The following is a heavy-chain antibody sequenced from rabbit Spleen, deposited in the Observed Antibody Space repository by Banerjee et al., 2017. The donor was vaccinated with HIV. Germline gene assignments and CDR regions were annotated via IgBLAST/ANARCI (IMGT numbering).Heavy chain of an antibody. Sequence: QEQLEESGGDLVKPEGSLTLTCKASGFSFSSGWMCWVRQAPGKGLEWIACIDTGSRDFTYYASWAKGRFTISKTSSTTVTLQMTSLTAADTATYFCARGVNDIHYAHNLWGPGTLVTVS. V-gene: IGHV1S45*01. CDR2: IDTGSRDFT. CDR1: GFSFSSGW. D-gene: IGHD4-2*01. CDR3: ARGVNDIHYAHNL. J-gene: IGHJ4*01.